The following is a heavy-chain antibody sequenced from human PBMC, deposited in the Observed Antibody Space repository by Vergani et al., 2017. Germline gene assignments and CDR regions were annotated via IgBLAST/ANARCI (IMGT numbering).Heavy chain of an antibody. J-gene: IGHJ6*02. CDR2: ISAYNGNT. CDR1: GYTFTSYG. CDR3: ARITMDV. Sequence: QVQLVQSGAEVKKPGASVKVFCKASGYTFTSYGISWGLQEPGQGLEWTGWISAYNGNTNYAQKLQGRVTMPTDTSTSTAYMELRSLRSYDTAVYYCARITMDVWGQGTTVTVSS. V-gene: IGHV1-18*01.